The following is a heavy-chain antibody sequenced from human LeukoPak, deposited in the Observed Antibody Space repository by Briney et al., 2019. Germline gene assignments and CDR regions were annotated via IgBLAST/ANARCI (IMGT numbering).Heavy chain of an antibody. Sequence: PSETLSLTCTVSGGSISSYYWSWIRQPAGKGLEWIGRIYTSGSTNYNPSLKSRVAMSVDTSKNQFSLKLSSVTAADTAVYYCAEYSSSWYGGVGFDPWGQGTLVTVSS. CDR1: GGSISSYY. V-gene: IGHV4-4*07. J-gene: IGHJ5*02. D-gene: IGHD6-13*01. CDR3: AEYSSSWYGGVGFDP. CDR2: IYTSGST.